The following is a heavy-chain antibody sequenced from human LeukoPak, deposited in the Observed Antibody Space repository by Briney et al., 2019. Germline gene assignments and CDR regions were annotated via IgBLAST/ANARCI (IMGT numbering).Heavy chain of an antibody. CDR3: ARGGGANNWDYYFDY. D-gene: IGHD1-1*01. V-gene: IGHV3-21*06. J-gene: IGHJ4*02. Sequence: GGSLRLSCAASGFTFSAYSMNWIRQAPGKGLEWVSSISSSSGEVYYADSVRGRFTISRDAAENSLYLQVNNLRAEDTAVYYCARGGGANNWDYYFDYWGRGTLVTVSS. CDR1: GFTFSAYS. CDR2: ISSSSGEV.